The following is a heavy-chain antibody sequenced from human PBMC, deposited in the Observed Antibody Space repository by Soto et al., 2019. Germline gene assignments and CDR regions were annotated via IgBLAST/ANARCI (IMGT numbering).Heavy chain of an antibody. CDR2: ISGSGGSA. D-gene: IGHD2-15*01. CDR1: GCTLCSYD. J-gene: IGHJ4*02. CDR3: AKDRSRHNIVVVVAANIFDY. Sequence: GESLRRSCEGSGCTLCSYDRRRFRQAQGKGLECVSGISGSGGSAYYADSVKGRFTISRDNSKTTLYLQMNSLRAEDTAVYYCAKDRSRHNIVVVVAANIFDYWGQGTLVTVSS. V-gene: IGHV3-23*01.